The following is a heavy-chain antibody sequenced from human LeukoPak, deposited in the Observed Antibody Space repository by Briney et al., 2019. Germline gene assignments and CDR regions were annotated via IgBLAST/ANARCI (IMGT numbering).Heavy chain of an antibody. CDR1: RFTFSNYG. V-gene: IGHV3-48*01. J-gene: IGHJ4*02. D-gene: IGHD3-22*01. CDR2: INSRSSTI. Sequence: GGSLRLSCAASRFTFSNYGVNWVRQAPGKGLEWVSYINSRSSTIYYADSVKGRFTISRDNSKNTLYLQMNSLRAEDTAVYYCARVMVSYYYDSSGYSFDYWGQGTLVTVSS. CDR3: ARVMVSYYYDSSGYSFDY.